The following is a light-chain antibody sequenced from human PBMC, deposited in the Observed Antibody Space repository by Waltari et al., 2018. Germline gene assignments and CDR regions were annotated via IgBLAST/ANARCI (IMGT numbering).Light chain of an antibody. J-gene: IGLJ1*01. CDR1: SGHSRNA. V-gene: IGLV4-69*01. Sequence: QLVLTQPPSASASLGASVKLTCTLSSGHSRNALAWRPQQTEKGPRSLMKVNSDGSHNKGDGSPARFSGYSSGAERYFTISRLGSEDEADYYCQTWGTGILVFGTGTKVTVL. CDR3: QTWGTGILV. CDR2: VNSDGSH.